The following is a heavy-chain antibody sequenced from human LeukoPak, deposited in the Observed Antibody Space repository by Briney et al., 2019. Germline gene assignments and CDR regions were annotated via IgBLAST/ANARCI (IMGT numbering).Heavy chain of an antibody. V-gene: IGHV4-61*01. CDR3: ARVGSGSYYTVSDY. CDR1: GGSVSSGSYY. CDR2: IYYSGST. D-gene: IGHD3-10*01. Sequence: PSETLSLTCTVSGGSVSSGSYYWSWIRQPPGKGLEWIGYIYYSGSTNNNPSLKSRVTISVDTSKNQFSLKLSSVTAADTAVYYCARVGSGSYYTVSDYWGQGTLVTVSS. J-gene: IGHJ4*02.